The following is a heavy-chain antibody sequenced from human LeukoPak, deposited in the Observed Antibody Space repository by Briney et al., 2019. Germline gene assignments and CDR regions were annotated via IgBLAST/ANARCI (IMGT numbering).Heavy chain of an antibody. Sequence: GESLKISCKGSAYSFTSYSNGWLRQMPGKGLECMGIIYPGDSDTRYSPSFQGQVTISADKSTSTAYLQWSSLKASDTAMYYCARHETGPYFDYWGQGTLVTVSS. CDR2: IYPGDSDT. CDR1: AYSFTSYS. CDR3: ARHETGPYFDY. D-gene: IGHD1-1*01. V-gene: IGHV5-51*01. J-gene: IGHJ4*02.